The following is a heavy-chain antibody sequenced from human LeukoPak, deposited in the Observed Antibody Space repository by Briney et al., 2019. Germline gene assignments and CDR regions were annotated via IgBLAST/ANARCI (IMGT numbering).Heavy chain of an antibody. CDR2: ISNNGGYT. CDR3: AKQLGYCSDGSCYFPY. Sequence: GGSLRLSCAASGFTFSSSAMSWVRQAPGKGPEWVSAISNNGGYTYYADSVQGRFTISRDNSKSTLCLQMNSLRAEDTAVYYCAKQLGYCSDGSCYFPYWGQGTLVTVSS. J-gene: IGHJ4*02. D-gene: IGHD2-15*01. CDR1: GFTFSSSA. V-gene: IGHV3-23*01.